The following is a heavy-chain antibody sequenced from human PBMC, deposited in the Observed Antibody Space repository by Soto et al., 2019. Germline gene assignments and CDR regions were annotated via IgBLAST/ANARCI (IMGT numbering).Heavy chain of an antibody. D-gene: IGHD3-3*01. CDR1: GYTFTSYY. CDR3: ARDLTIFGTLDAFDI. Sequence: ASVKVSCKASGYTFTSYYMHWVRQAPGQGLEWMGIINPSGGSTSYAQKFQGRVTMTRDTSTSTVYMELSSLRSEDTAVYYCARDLTIFGTLDAFDIWGQGTMVTVSS. CDR2: INPSGGST. V-gene: IGHV1-46*01. J-gene: IGHJ3*02.